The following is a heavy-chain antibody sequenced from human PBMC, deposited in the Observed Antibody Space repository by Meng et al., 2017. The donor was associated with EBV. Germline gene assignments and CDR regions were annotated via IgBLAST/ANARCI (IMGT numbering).Heavy chain of an antibody. CDR3: AKHRLGPLDY. J-gene: IGHJ4*02. Sequence: VQLGESGGGLIHPGGSRGLSCAASGFTVSSNYMSWVRQAPGKGLEWVSVIYSGGSTYYADSVKGRFTISRDNSKNTLYLQMNSLRAEDTAVYYCAKHRLGPLDYWGQGTLVTVSS. V-gene: IGHV3-53*01. CDR2: IYSGGST. D-gene: IGHD5-12*01. CDR1: GFTVSSNY.